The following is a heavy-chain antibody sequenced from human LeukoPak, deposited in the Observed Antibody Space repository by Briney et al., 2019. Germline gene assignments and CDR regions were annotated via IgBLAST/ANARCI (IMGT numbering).Heavy chain of an antibody. Sequence: PGGSLRLSCAASGFTFSNHAVSWVRQAPGKGLEWVSVISDSGSDTYYADSVKGRFTISRDNSRNTLFLQMNSLSADDTAVYYCAKPLRGTSIYDAFDIWGQGTVVTVSS. J-gene: IGHJ3*02. CDR3: AKPLRGTSIYDAFDI. V-gene: IGHV3-23*01. CDR2: ISDSGSDT. CDR1: GFTFSNHA. D-gene: IGHD2-21*02.